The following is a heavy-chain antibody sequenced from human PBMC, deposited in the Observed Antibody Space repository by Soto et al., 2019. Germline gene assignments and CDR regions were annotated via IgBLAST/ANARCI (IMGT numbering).Heavy chain of an antibody. D-gene: IGHD3-9*01. CDR1: GFTFSSYD. CDR2: IGTAGDT. CDR3: AKDSVLRYFDLVGYFDY. J-gene: IGHJ4*02. V-gene: IGHV3-13*01. Sequence: HPGGSLRLSCAASGFTFSSYDMHWVRQATGKGLEWVSAIGTAGDTYYPGSVKGRFTISRENAKNSLYLQMNSLRAEDTAVYYCAKDSVLRYFDLVGYFDYWGQGTLVTVSS.